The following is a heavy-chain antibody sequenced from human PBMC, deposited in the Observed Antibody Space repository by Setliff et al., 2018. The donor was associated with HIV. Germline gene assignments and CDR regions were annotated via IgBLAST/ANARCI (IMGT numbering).Heavy chain of an antibody. CDR3: ARERRGFDY. CDR1: GGTFSSYA. V-gene: IGHV1-18*01. CDR2: ISAYNGNT. J-gene: IGHJ4*02. Sequence: ASVKVSCKASGGTFSSYALSWVRQAPGQGLEWMGWISAYNGNTNYAQTLQGRVTMTTDTSTSTAYMELRSLRSDDTAVYYCARERRGFDYWGQGTLVTVSS.